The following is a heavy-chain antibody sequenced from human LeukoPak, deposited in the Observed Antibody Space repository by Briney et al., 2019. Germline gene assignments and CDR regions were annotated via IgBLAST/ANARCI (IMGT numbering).Heavy chain of an antibody. V-gene: IGHV1-46*01. CDR3: ARVKGILAFDI. J-gene: IGHJ3*02. Sequence: ASVKVSCKASGYTFTSYYLHWVRQAPGQGLEWMGIINPSGDSTTYAQKFQGRVTMTNDMSTSTVYMELSSLRSEDTAVYYCARVKGILAFDIWGQGTMVTVSS. CDR1: GYTFTSYY. CDR2: INPSGDST. D-gene: IGHD3-9*01.